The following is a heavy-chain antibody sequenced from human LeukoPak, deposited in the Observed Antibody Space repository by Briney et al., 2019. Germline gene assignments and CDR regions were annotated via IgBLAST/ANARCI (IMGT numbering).Heavy chain of an antibody. V-gene: IGHV3-21*01. CDR3: AREVSEGFDF. CDR1: GFTFSGYS. CDR2: FGTRSTSV. D-gene: IGHD3-22*01. Sequence: GGSLRLSCTASGFTFSGYSMNWIRQAPGKGLEWVPSFGTRSTSVYHVGSVKGRFAISRDNAKNSLYLQMNSLRAEDTALYYCAREVSEGFDFWGQGTLVTVSS. J-gene: IGHJ4*02.